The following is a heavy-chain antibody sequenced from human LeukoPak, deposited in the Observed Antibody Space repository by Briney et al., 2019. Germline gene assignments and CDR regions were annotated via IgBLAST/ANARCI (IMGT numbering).Heavy chain of an antibody. CDR2: INPNSGGT. Sequence: ASVKVSCKASGYTFTGYYMHWVRQAPGQGLEGMGWINPNSGGTNYAQKFQGRVTMTRDTSISTAYMELSRLRSEDTAVYYCATVVRESRYFDYWGQGTLVTVSS. J-gene: IGHJ4*02. V-gene: IGHV1-2*02. CDR3: ATVVRESRYFDY. D-gene: IGHD2-2*01. CDR1: GYTFTGYY.